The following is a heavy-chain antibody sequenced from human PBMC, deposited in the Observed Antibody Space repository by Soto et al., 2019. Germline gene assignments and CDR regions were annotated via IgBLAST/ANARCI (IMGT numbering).Heavy chain of an antibody. J-gene: IGHJ6*02. CDR2: TYYRSKWYN. Sequence: SQTLSLPCAISGDSVSSNSAAWNWIRQSPSRGLEWLGRTYYRSKWYNDYAVSVKSRITINPDTSKNQFSLQLNSVTPEDTAVYYCARDIRGYSGYDPNSVYYYYYYGMDVWGQGTTVTVSS. D-gene: IGHD5-12*01. V-gene: IGHV6-1*01. CDR1: GDSVSSNSAA. CDR3: ARDIRGYSGYDPNSVYYYYYYGMDV.